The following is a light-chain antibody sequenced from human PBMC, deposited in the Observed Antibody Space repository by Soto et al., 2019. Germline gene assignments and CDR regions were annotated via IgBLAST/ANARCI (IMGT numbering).Light chain of an antibody. CDR1: QSISTR. V-gene: IGKV1-5*02. CDR3: QQYYTYPWT. Sequence: MTQSPSTLSASVGDRVTIICRASQSISTRLAWYQQKPGKAPKLLISGAFSLESGVPSRFSGSASGTEFTLTISSLQPDDFATYYCQQYYTYPWTFGQGTKVDIK. CDR2: GAF. J-gene: IGKJ1*01.